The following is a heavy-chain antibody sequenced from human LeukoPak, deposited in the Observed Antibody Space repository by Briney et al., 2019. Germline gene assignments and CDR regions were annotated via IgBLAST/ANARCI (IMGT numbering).Heavy chain of an antibody. V-gene: IGHV4-59*01. Sequence: SETLSLTCTVSGGSISSYYWSWIRQPPGKGLEWIGYIYYSGSTNYNPSLKSRVTISVDTSKNQFSLKLSSVTAADTAVYYYARGGPYSGYDFAFDIWGQGTVVTVSS. D-gene: IGHD5-12*01. CDR3: ARGGPYSGYDFAFDI. CDR2: IYYSGST. J-gene: IGHJ3*02. CDR1: GGSISSYY.